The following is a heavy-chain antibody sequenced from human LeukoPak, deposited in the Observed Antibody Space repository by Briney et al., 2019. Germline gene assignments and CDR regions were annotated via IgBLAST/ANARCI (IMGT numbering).Heavy chain of an antibody. V-gene: IGHV3-43*02. D-gene: IGHD3-16*01. CDR2: ISGDGGST. J-gene: IGHJ6*02. CDR3: AKGHLGEGTLMEYYYYYYGMDV. CDR1: GFTFDDYA. Sequence: GGSLSLSCAASGFTFDDYAMHWVRQAPGKGLEWVSLISGDGGSTYYADSVKGRFTISRDNSKNSLYLQMNSLRTEDTALYYCAKGHLGEGTLMEYYYYYYGMDVWGQGTTVTVSS.